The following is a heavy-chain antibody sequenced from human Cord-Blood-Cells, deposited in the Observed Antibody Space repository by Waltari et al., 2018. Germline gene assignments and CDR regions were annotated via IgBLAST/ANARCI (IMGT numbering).Heavy chain of an antibody. Sequence: QVQLQESGPGLVKPSETLSLTCTVSGGSISSHYWSWIRQPPGKGLEWIGYIYYSGSTNYNPSLKSRVTISVDTSKNQFSLKLSSVTAADTAVYYCARVSAATEPDAFYIWGQGTMVTVSS. CDR1: GGSISSHY. J-gene: IGHJ3*02. V-gene: IGHV4-59*11. CDR2: IYYSGST. D-gene: IGHD6-13*01. CDR3: ARVSAATEPDAFYI.